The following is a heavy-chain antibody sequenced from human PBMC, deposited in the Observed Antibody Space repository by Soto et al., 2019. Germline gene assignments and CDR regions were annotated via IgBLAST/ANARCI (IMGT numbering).Heavy chain of an antibody. CDR3: ERVFWSGGSCSPFDY. CDR1: GFTFSNAW. V-gene: IGHV3-15*05. Sequence: PGGSLRLSCAASGFTFSNAWMSWVRQAPGKGLEWVGRIKSKTDGGTTDYAAPVKGRFTISRDDSKNTLYLQMNSLRAEDTAVYYCERVFWSGGSCSPFDYGGQEPRVTVPP. J-gene: IGHJ4*02. D-gene: IGHD2-15*01. CDR2: IKSKTDGGTT.